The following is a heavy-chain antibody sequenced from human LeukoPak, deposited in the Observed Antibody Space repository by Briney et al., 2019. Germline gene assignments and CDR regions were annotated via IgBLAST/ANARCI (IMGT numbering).Heavy chain of an antibody. V-gene: IGHV4-30-4*07. CDR3: ARVVAAAGNNWFDP. D-gene: IGHD6-13*01. CDR1: GDSISGGGYS. Sequence: PSETLSLTCVVSGDSISGGGYSWSWIRQTPGKGLEWIAYIHDSGSTYNNPSLKSRLSISIDTSKNQFSLKLNSVTAADTAVYYCARVVAAAGNNWFDPWGQGTLVTVSS. J-gene: IGHJ5*02. CDR2: IHDSGST.